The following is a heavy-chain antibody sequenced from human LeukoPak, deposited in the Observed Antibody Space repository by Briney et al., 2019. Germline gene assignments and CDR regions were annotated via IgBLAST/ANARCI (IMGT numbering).Heavy chain of an antibody. CDR2: ISTSSSYI. D-gene: IGHD3-16*01. CDR1: GFTFSRYS. Sequence: GGSLRLSCAASGFTFSRYSMNWVRQAPGKGLEWVSSISTSSSYIYYADSVKGRFTISRDNAKNSLFLQMNSLRAEDTAVYYCARGGDHPTFLFQYMDVWGKGTTATVSS. V-gene: IGHV3-21*06. CDR3: ARGGDHPTFLFQYMDV. J-gene: IGHJ6*03.